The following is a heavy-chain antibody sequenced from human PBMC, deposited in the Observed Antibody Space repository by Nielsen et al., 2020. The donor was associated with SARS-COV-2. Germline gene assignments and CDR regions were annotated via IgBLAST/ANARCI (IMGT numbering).Heavy chain of an antibody. D-gene: IGHD3-16*02. V-gene: IGHV3-23*01. Sequence: GGSLRLSCAASGFTFSSYAMSWVRQAPGKGLEWVSAISGSGGSTYYADSVKGRFTISRDNSKNTLYLQMNSLRAEDTAVYYCAKELHDYVWGSYRYTPGVGFDYWGQGTLVTVSS. CDR1: GFTFSSYA. CDR3: AKELHDYVWGSYRYTPGVGFDY. CDR2: ISGSGGST. J-gene: IGHJ4*02.